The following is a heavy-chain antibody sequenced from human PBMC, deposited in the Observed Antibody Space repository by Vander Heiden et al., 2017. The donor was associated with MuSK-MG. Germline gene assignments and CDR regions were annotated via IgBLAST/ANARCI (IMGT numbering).Heavy chain of an antibody. J-gene: IGHJ5*02. CDR3: ARGVNRIRFLEWFSKGVGSNPRLNNWFDP. CDR2: INHSGST. V-gene: IGHV4-34*01. CDR1: GGSFSGYY. Sequence: QVQLQQWGAGLLKPSETLSLTCAVYGGSFSGYYWSWIRQPPGKGLEWIGEINHSGSTNYNPSLKSRVTISVDTSKNKFSLKLSSVTAADTAVYYCARGVNRIRFLEWFSKGVGSNPRLNNWFDPWGQGTLVTVSS. D-gene: IGHD3-3*01.